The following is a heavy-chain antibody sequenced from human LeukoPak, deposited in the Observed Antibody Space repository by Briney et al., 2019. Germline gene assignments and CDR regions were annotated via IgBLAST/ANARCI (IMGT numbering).Heavy chain of an antibody. CDR3: ASHPGIAAAGTGY. J-gene: IGHJ4*02. CDR2: ISSSSNYI. V-gene: IGHV3-21*01. D-gene: IGHD6-13*01. CDR1: GFTFSSYS. Sequence: PGGSLRLSCAASGFTFSSYSMNWVRQAPGKGLEWVSSISSSSNYIYYADSVKGRFTISRDNAKNSLYLQMNSLRAEDTAVYYCASHPGIAAAGTGYWGQGTLVTVSS.